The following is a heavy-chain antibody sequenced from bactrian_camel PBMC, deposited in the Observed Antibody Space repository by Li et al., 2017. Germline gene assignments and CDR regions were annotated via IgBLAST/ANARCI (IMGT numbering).Heavy chain of an antibody. Sequence: DVQLVESGGGLVQPGGSLTLSCEASGFTFSRYAMTWVRQAPGKGLEWVSVINSGGGRTYYADSVKGRFTISRDNAKNTVYLQLNSLKTEDMAMYYCAKGAEDGGSSGLGGPLRYWGQGTQVTVS. CDR1: GFTFSRYA. J-gene: IGHJ4*01. V-gene: IGHV3S40*01. CDR3: AKGAEDGGSSGLGGPLRY. D-gene: IGHD2*01. CDR2: INSGGGRT.